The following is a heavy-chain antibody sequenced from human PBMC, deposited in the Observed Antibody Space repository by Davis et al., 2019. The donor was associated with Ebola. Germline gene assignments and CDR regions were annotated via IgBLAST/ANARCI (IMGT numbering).Heavy chain of an antibody. Sequence: SETLSLTCTVSGGSITTSLYYWGWIRQSPGKGLEWIASVFYSGYTNYNPSLKGRVTISLDMSKNQFSLKLNSVTAADTAVYYCARHVPFHFNSGPDFDRWGQGTLVTVSS. J-gene: IGHJ4*02. D-gene: IGHD3-10*01. V-gene: IGHV4-61*05. CDR3: ARHVPFHFNSGPDFDR. CDR1: GGSITTSLYY. CDR2: VFYSGYT.